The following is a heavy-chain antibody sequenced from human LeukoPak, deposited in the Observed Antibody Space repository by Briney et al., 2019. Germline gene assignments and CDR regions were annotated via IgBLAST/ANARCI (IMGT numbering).Heavy chain of an antibody. J-gene: IGHJ4*02. CDR1: GYTLTELS. CDR2: FDPEDGET. CDR3: ATALPSTVVVVTPHNQH. D-gene: IGHD3-22*01. V-gene: IGHV1-24*01. Sequence: ASVKVSCKVSGYTLTELSMHWVRQAPGKGLEWMGGFDPEDGETIYAQKFQGRVTMTEDTSTDTAYMELSSLRSEDTAVYYCATALPSTVVVVTPHNQHWGQGTLVTVSS.